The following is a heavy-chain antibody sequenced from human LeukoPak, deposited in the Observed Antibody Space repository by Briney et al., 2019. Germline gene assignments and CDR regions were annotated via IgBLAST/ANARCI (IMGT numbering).Heavy chain of an antibody. D-gene: IGHD1-26*01. CDR3: AKGYSESRAYYFDY. CDR2: ISGSGGST. Sequence: GGSLRLSCAASGFTFSSYAMSWVRQAPGKGLGWVSAISGSGGSTYSADSVKGRFTISRDNSKNTLYLQMNSLRAEDTAVYYCAKGYSESRAYYFDYWGQGTLVTVSS. CDR1: GFTFSSYA. V-gene: IGHV3-23*01. J-gene: IGHJ4*02.